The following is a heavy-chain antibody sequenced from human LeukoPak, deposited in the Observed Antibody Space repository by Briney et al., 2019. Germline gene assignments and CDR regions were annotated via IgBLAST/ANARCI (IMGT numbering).Heavy chain of an antibody. D-gene: IGHD2-2*01. Sequence: PSQTLSLTCTVSGGSISSGGYYWSWIRQPPGKGLEWIGYIYHSGSTYYNPSLKSRVTISVDTSKNHFSLKLSSVIAADTAVYYCARDKAEVVVVPAATKVSYDYYYFMDVWGKGTTVTVSS. CDR2: IYHSGST. CDR3: ARDKAEVVVVPAATKVSYDYYYFMDV. J-gene: IGHJ6*03. V-gene: IGHV4-30-2*01. CDR1: GGSISSGGYY.